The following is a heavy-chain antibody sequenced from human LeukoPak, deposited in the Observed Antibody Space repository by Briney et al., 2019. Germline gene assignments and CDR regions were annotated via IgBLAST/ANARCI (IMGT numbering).Heavy chain of an antibody. J-gene: IGHJ5*02. CDR2: IYHSGST. CDR1: GGSISSSNW. CDR3: ARAAPDWLQVNWFDP. Sequence: PSETLSLTCAVSGGSISSSNWWSWVRQPPGKGLEWIGEIYHSGSTNYNPSLKSRVIISVDKSKNQFSLKLSSVTAADTAVYYCARAAPDWLQVNWFDPWGQGTLVTVSS. V-gene: IGHV4-4*02. D-gene: IGHD3-9*01.